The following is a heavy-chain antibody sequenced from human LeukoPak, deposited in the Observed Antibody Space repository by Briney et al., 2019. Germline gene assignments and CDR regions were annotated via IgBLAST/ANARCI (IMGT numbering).Heavy chain of an antibody. Sequence: PGESLKISCKGSGYSFTNYWIAWVRQMPGKGLEWMGIIYPGDSETRYSPSFQGQVTISADKSITTAYLQWSSLKASDTAMYYCARLGGLELHAFDIWGQGTMVTVSS. V-gene: IGHV5-51*01. J-gene: IGHJ3*02. CDR2: IYPGDSET. CDR3: ARLGGLELHAFDI. D-gene: IGHD1-7*01. CDR1: GYSFTNYW.